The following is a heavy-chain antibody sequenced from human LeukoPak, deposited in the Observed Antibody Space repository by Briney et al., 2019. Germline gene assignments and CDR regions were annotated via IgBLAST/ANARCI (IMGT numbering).Heavy chain of an antibody. Sequence: PGGSLRLSCAASGFSFSNYGMHWVRQAPGKGLEWVTFIQFDGSNKYYADSVKGRFTFSRDNSKNTLYLQLNSLRVEDTAIYYCAKGSAWYLDYWGQGILVTVSS. V-gene: IGHV3-30*02. CDR1: GFSFSNYG. CDR3: AKGSAWYLDY. D-gene: IGHD3-3*01. CDR2: IQFDGSNK. J-gene: IGHJ4*02.